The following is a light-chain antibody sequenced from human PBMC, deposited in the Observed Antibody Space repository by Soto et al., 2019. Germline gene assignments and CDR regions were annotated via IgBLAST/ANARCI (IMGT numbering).Light chain of an antibody. J-gene: IGKJ2*01. CDR2: GAS. Sequence: EIVMTQSPATLSVSPGERATLSCRASQSVSNNVAWYQQKPGQAPSLLIYGASTRATGIPARFSGSGSGTDFTLTISSLQSEDFAVYDCQQYYNWPPKYTFGQGTKLEIK. V-gene: IGKV3-15*01. CDR1: QSVSNN. CDR3: QQYYNWPPKYT.